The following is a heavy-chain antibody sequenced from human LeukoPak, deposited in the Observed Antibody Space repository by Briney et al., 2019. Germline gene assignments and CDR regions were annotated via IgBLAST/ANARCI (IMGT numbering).Heavy chain of an antibody. CDR3: VRDNRSYNFDY. V-gene: IGHV3-74*01. D-gene: IGHD1-26*01. CDR2: IKSDGSST. J-gene: IGHJ4*02. CDR1: GFTFSRYW. Sequence: GGSLRLSCAASGFTFSRYWMLWVRQAPGKGLVWVSCIKSDGSSTSIADSAKGRFTISRDNAKNTVYLQMNSLRAEDTAVYYCVRDNRSYNFDYWGQGTLVTVSS.